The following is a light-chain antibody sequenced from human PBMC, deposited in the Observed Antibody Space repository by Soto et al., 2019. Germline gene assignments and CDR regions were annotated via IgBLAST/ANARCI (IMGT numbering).Light chain of an antibody. CDR3: QESFYAPPT. V-gene: IGKV1-39*01. Sequence: DIQLTQSPSALSASVGDRVIITCRASRDIRTYLSWYQQKSGKAPKLLIFEASELQSGVPSRFSGSGSGTDFTLTITSLQPEDFATYYCQESFYAPPTFCQGTMVDFK. CDR2: EAS. CDR1: RDIRTY. J-gene: IGKJ1*01.